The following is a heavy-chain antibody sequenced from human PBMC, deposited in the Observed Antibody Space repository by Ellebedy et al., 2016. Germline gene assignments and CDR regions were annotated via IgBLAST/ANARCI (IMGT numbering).Heavy chain of an antibody. CDR2: ISGGGDIT. CDR3: YYGHYSGS. Sequence: GESLKISCAASGFSFSNYAMIWVRQAPGGGLEWVSTISGGGDITVSADSVKGRFTISRDNSRNTLYLQMNSLRAEDTAVYYCYYGHYSGSWGQGTLVTVSS. V-gene: IGHV3-23*01. CDR1: GFSFSNYA. J-gene: IGHJ4*02. D-gene: IGHD4-17*01.